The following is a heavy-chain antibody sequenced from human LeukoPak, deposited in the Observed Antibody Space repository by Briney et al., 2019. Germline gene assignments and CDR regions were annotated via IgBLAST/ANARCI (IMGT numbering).Heavy chain of an antibody. CDR3: AKDRGVRGVIISVLDY. J-gene: IGHJ4*02. CDR1: GFTFSSYA. CDR2: INGSGGST. V-gene: IGHV3-23*01. D-gene: IGHD3-10*01. Sequence: GGSLRLSCAASGFTFSSYAMSWVRQAPGKGLERVSAINGSGGSTYYADSVKGRFIISRDNSKNTLYLQMNSLRAEDTAVYYCAKDRGVRGVIISVLDYWGQGTLVTVSS.